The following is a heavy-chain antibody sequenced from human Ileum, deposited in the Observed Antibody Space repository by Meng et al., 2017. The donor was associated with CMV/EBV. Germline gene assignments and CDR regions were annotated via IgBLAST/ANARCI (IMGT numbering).Heavy chain of an antibody. Sequence: GGSLRLSCAATESGLSTYGMNWVRQAPGKGLEWVSFISMSSNYKLYMDSVRGRFTVSRDNAKNSLYLKMDSLRVEDTAVYYCARGRQSCNNIKCNPGGFDVWGQGTTVTVAS. CDR1: ESGLSTYG. V-gene: IGHV3-21*01. CDR3: ARGRQSCNNIKCNPGGFDV. J-gene: IGHJ6*02. D-gene: IGHD2/OR15-2a*01. CDR2: ISMSSNYK.